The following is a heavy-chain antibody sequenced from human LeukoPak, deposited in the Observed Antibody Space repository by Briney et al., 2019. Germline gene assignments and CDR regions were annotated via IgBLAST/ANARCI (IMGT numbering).Heavy chain of an antibody. J-gene: IGHJ4*02. Sequence: ASVKVSCKASGYTFTSYYMHWVRQAPGQGLEWMGIINPSGGSTSYAQKFQGRVTMTRDTSTSTVYMELSSLRSEDTAVYYCARDHDTGNYYDSSGYPGAQNYWGQGTLVTVSS. D-gene: IGHD3-22*01. V-gene: IGHV1-46*01. CDR1: GYTFTSYY. CDR2: INPSGGST. CDR3: ARDHDTGNYYDSSGYPGAQNY.